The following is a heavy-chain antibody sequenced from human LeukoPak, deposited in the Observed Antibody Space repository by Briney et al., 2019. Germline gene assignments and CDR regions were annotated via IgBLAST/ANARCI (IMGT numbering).Heavy chain of an antibody. D-gene: IGHD6-19*01. Sequence: GGSLRLSCAASGFTFSSYGMHWVRQAPGKGLEWVAVISYDGSNKYYADSVKGRFTISRDNSKNTLYLQMNSLRAEDTAVYYCAKDLWAVAGTFNYWGQGTLVTVSS. CDR3: AKDLWAVAGTFNY. CDR2: ISYDGSNK. CDR1: GFTFSSYG. V-gene: IGHV3-30*18. J-gene: IGHJ4*02.